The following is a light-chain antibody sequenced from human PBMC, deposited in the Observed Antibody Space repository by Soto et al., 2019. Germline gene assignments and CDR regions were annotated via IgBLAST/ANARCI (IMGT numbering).Light chain of an antibody. V-gene: IGLV4-60*02. CDR1: SGHSSYI. CDR2: LEGSGSY. J-gene: IGLJ3*02. CDR3: ETWDFNTRV. Sequence: QLVLTQSSSASASLGSSVKLTCTLSSGHSSYIIAWHQQQPGKAPRYLMKLEGSGSYNKGSGVPDRFSGSSSGADRYLTISNLQFEDEADYYCETWDFNTRVFGGGTKVTGL.